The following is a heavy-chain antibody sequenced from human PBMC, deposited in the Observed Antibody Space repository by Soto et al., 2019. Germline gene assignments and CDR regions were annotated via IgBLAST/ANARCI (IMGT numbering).Heavy chain of an antibody. CDR3: AGCFWSGYHV. J-gene: IGHJ4*02. CDR2: IYHSGRT. D-gene: IGHD3-3*01. CDR1: GGPIRNGGYS. V-gene: IGHV4-30-2*01. Sequence: QLPLQESGPGLVKPLQTPFLTLAFSGGPIRNGGYSWNWIRPAPGKGLGWIGYIYHSGRTYHNPSLKSRVTISVDRSKNQFSLKLSSVTAADTAVYYCAGCFWSGYHVWGQGTLVTVSS.